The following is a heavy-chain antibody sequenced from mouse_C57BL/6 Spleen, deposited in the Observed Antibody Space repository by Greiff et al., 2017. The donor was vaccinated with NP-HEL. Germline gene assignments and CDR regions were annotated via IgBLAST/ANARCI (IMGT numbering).Heavy chain of an antibody. CDR3: ARCPIYGSSYDYAMDY. V-gene: IGHV14-2*01. CDR1: GFNIKDYY. D-gene: IGHD1-1*01. CDR2: IDPEDGET. Sequence: VQLQQSGAELVKPGASVKLSCTASGFNIKDYYMHWVKQRTEQGLEWIGRIDPEDGETKYAPKFQGKATITANTSSNTAYLQLSSLTSEDTAVYSCARCPIYGSSYDYAMDYWGQGTSVTVSS. J-gene: IGHJ4*01.